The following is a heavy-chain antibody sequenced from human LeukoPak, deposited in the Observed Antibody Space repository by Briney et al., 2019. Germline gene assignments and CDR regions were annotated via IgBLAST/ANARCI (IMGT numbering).Heavy chain of an antibody. V-gene: IGHV1-46*01. J-gene: IGHJ5*02. D-gene: IGHD4-23*01. Sequence: ASVKVSCKASGYTFTSYYMHWVRQAPGQGLEWMGIINPSGGSTSYAQKFQGRVTMTRDMSTSTDYMELSGLGSEDTAVYYCARDNSVEDTAWWFDPWGQGTLVTVSS. CDR2: INPSGGST. CDR1: GYTFTSYY. CDR3: ARDNSVEDTAWWFDP.